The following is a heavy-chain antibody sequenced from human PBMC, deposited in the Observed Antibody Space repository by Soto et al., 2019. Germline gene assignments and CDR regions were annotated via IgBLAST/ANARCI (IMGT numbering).Heavy chain of an antibody. Sequence: SETLSLTCTVSGGSISDYYWTWIRQPAGKRLEWIGFIYYTGSTNYNPSLKSRVSISVDTSENQFSLKLSSVTAADTAIYYCARDSSITYSYGMDVWGQGTTVTVSS. D-gene: IGHD3-16*01. CDR1: GGSISDYY. J-gene: IGHJ6*02. V-gene: IGHV4-59*01. CDR2: IYYTGST. CDR3: ARDSSITYSYGMDV.